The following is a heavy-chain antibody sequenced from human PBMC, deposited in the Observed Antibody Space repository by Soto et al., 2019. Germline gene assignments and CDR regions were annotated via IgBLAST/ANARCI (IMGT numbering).Heavy chain of an antibody. V-gene: IGHV3-23*01. CDR2: ISGSGART. CDR3: ANEVGVTL. Sequence: EVQLLESGGGLVQPGGSLRLSCAASGFTFSSYAMSWVRQVPGKGLEWVSGISGSGARTFYADSVKGRFTISRDNPKNTLYLQMNSLRAEDTAVYYCANEVGVTLWGQGTLVTVSS. CDR1: GFTFSSYA. J-gene: IGHJ4*02. D-gene: IGHD1-26*01.